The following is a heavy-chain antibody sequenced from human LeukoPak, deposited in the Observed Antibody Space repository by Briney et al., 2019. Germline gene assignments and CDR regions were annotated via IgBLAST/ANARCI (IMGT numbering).Heavy chain of an antibody. V-gene: IGHV4-59*01. J-gene: IGHJ4*02. Sequence: PSETLSLTCTVSGGSISSYYWSWIRRPPGKGLEWIGYIYYSGSTNYNPSLKSRVTISVDTSKNQFSLKLSSVTAADTAVYYCAREPYDSSGFWGQGTLVTVSS. CDR1: GGSISSYY. CDR2: IYYSGST. D-gene: IGHD3-22*01. CDR3: AREPYDSSGF.